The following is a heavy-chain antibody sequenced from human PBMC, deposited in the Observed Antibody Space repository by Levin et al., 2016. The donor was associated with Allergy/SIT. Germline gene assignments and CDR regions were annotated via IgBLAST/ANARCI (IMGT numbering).Heavy chain of an antibody. D-gene: IGHD3-10*01. V-gene: IGHV1-46*01. CDR2: INPSGGST. CDR1: GYTFSSYF. Sequence: ASVKVSCKASGYTFSSYFMYWVRQAPGQGLEWMGIINPSGGSTTYAQKFQGRVTMTRDTSTSTVYMELSSLRSEDTAVYYCARSDGDGFDMCGQGTMVTVSS. J-gene: IGHJ3*02. CDR3: ARSDGDGFDM.